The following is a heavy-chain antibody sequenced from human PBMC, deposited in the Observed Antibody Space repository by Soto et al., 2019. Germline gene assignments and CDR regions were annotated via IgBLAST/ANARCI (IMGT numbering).Heavy chain of an antibody. CDR1: GFTFSSYA. V-gene: IGHV3-23*01. CDR2: IGDSGRST. J-gene: IGHJ3*02. D-gene: IGHD6-19*01. CDR3: ARDYKTCPYNSGCLPHAFDI. Sequence: GGSLRLSCAASGFTFSSYALSWFRQAPGKGLKWVSGIGDSGRSTSYADSVEGRFTISRDNSKNTLYLQMNSLRAEDTAVYYCARDYKTCPYNSGCLPHAFDIWGQGTMVTDSS.